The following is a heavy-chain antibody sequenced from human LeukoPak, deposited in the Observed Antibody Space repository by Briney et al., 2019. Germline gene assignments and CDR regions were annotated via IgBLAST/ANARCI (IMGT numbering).Heavy chain of an antibody. Sequence: SETLSLTCAVHGGSFSGYYWSGIRQPPGKGLEWMGEINHSGSTNYNPPLKSRVTISVDKSKNQFSLKLSSVTAADTAVYYCASSQQELGYCSGGSCPRYFQHWGQGTLVTVSS. CDR1: GGSFSGYY. CDR2: INHSGST. D-gene: IGHD2-15*01. CDR3: ASSQQELGYCSGGSCPRYFQH. J-gene: IGHJ1*01. V-gene: IGHV4-34*01.